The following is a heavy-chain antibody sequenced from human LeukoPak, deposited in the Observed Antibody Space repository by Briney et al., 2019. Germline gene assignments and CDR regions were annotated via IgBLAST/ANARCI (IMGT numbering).Heavy chain of an antibody. CDR1: GFTFDDYA. D-gene: IGHD3-10*01. CDR3: AKDLEGSGSYLYYYYGMDV. J-gene: IGHJ6*02. Sequence: GGSLRLSCAASGFTFDDYAMHWVRHAPGKGLEWVSLISGDGGSTYYADTVKGRFTISRDNSKNSLYLQMNSLRTEDTALYYCAKDLEGSGSYLYYYYGMDVWGQGTTVTVSS. CDR2: ISGDGGST. V-gene: IGHV3-43*02.